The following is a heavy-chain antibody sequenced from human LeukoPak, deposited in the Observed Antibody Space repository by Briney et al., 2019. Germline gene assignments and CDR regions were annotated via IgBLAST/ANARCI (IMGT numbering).Heavy chain of an antibody. CDR3: ARDQRGYSYGPEAFFDY. CDR1: GFTFSSYS. V-gene: IGHV3-48*01. J-gene: IGHJ4*02. D-gene: IGHD5-18*01. Sequence: TGGSLRLSCAASGFTFSSYSMNWVRQAPGKGLEWVSYISSSSSTIYYADSVKGRFTISRDNAKNSLYLQMNSLRAEDTAVYYCARDQRGYSYGPEAFFDYWGQGTLVTVSS. CDR2: ISSSSSTI.